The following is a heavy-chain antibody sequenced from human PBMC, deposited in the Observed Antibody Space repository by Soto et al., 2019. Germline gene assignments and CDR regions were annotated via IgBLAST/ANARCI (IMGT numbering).Heavy chain of an antibody. Sequence: QVQLVQSGAEVKKPGSSVKVSCKASGGTFSSYAISWVRQAPGQGLEWMGGIFPIYGTATYAQKFQGRVTFTADDSTSTAYMALSSLGSVDAAVYSCASGSFYYFMISGPIVVDYWGQLTLVTVAS. J-gene: IGHJ4*02. D-gene: IGHD3-16*01. V-gene: IGHV1-69*12. CDR1: GGTFSSYA. CDR3: ASGSFYYFMISGPIVVDY. CDR2: IFPIYGTA.